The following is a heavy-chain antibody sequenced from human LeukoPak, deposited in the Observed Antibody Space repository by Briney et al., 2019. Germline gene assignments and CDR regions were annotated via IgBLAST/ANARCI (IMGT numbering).Heavy chain of an antibody. V-gene: IGHV4-59*01. D-gene: IGHD3-10*01. CDR3: ARGRDY. CDR1: GVSISSYY. J-gene: IGHJ4*02. CDR2: IYYSGST. Sequence: SETLSLTCTVSGVSISSYYWSWIRQPPGKGLEWIGYIYYSGSTNYNPSLKSRVTISVDTSKNQFSLKLSSVTAADTAVYYCARGRDYWGQGTLVTVAS.